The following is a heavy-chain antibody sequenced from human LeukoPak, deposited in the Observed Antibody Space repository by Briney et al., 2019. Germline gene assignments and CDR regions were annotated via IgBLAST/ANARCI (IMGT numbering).Heavy chain of an antibody. Sequence: SVKVSCKASGYTFTSYYMHWVRQAPGQGLEWMGGIIPIFGTANYAQKFQGRVTITADESTSTAYMELSSLRSEDTAVYYCARDYNHLDYYDSSGYYYWFDPWGQGTLVTVSS. CDR2: IIPIFGTA. CDR3: ARDYNHLDYYDSSGYYYWFDP. CDR1: GYTFTSYY. V-gene: IGHV1-69*13. J-gene: IGHJ5*02. D-gene: IGHD3-22*01.